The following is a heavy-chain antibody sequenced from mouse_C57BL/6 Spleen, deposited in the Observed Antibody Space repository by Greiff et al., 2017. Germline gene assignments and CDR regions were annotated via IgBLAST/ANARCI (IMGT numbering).Heavy chain of an antibody. D-gene: IGHD2-5*01. V-gene: IGHV1-82*01. CDR3: AGDPSYYSNYILFAY. J-gene: IGHJ3*01. Sequence: VQLQQSGPELVKPGASVKISCKASGYAFSSSWMNWVKQRPGKGLEWIGRIYPGDGDTNYNGKFKGKATLTADKSSSTAYMQLSSLTSEDSAVYFCAGDPSYYSNYILFAYWGQGTLVTVSA. CDR2: IYPGDGDT. CDR1: GYAFSSSW.